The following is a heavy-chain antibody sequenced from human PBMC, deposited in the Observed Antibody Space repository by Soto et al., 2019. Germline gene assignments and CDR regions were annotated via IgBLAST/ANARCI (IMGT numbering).Heavy chain of an antibody. D-gene: IGHD3-22*01. CDR3: ARQSGSGYYTVAY. CDR2: IYYGGSP. CDR1: GGSISSSTYY. V-gene: IGHV4-39*01. J-gene: IGHJ4*02. Sequence: QLQLQESGPGLVKPSETLSLTCTVSGGSISSSTYYWGWIRQPPGQGLEWIGNIYYGGSPYYSPSLKSRVTVSVDTSKNQFSLKLGSVTAADTAVYYCARQSGSGYYTVAYWGQGTLVTVSS.